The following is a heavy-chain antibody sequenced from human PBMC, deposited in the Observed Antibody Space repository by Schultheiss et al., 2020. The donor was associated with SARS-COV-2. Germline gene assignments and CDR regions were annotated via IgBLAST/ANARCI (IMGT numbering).Heavy chain of an antibody. CDR2: ISYDGSNK. CDR3: ARDQRQDYYGSGTYNWFDP. D-gene: IGHD3-10*01. J-gene: IGHJ5*02. CDR1: GFTFSSYA. V-gene: IGHV3-30-3*01. Sequence: GGSLRLSCAASGFTFSSYAMHWVRQAPGKGLEWVAVISYDGSNKYYADSVKGRFTISRDNSKNTLYLQMNSLRAEDTAVYYCARDQRQDYYGSGTYNWFDPWGQGTLVTVSS.